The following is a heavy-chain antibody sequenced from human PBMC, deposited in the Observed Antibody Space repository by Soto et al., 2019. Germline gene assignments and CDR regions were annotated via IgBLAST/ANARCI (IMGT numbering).Heavy chain of an antibody. V-gene: IGHV3-53*01. CDR2: IYSTGTT. J-gene: IGHJ4*02. Sequence: EVQLVESGGGLIQPGGSLTLSCAASGFTVGNNYMSWVRQAPGKGLEWVSLIYSTGTTKYADSVKGRFTVSRDNAKNTLYLQMNSLRAEDTSLYYCAKDGRGSGSHYNSFGYWGQGTLVTVSS. CDR1: GFTVGNNY. D-gene: IGHD3-10*01. CDR3: AKDGRGSGSHYNSFGY.